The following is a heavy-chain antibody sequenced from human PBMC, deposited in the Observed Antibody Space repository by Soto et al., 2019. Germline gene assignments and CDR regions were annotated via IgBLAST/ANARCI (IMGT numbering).Heavy chain of an antibody. CDR2: TYYRSRWYH. Sequence: QVQLLQSGPGLVKPSQTLSLTCAISGDSVSSTTSAWNWLRQSPSRGLEWLGRTYYRSRWYHDYAVSVRSRGIINPDSSNNQFSLHLNSVTPEDTAVYYCARDPGYFYGMDVWGQATTVTVSS. V-gene: IGHV6-1*01. CDR3: ARDPGYFYGMDV. J-gene: IGHJ6*02. CDR1: GDSVSSTTSA.